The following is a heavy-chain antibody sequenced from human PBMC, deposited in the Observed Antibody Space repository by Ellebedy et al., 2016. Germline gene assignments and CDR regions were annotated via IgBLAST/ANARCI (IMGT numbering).Heavy chain of an antibody. CDR2: ISYDGSNK. V-gene: IGHV3-30*18. Sequence: SLKISXAASGFTFSSYGMHWVRQAPGKGLEWVAVISYDGSNKYYADSVKGRFTISRDNSKNTLYLQMNSLRAEDTAVYYCAKEDTAMVYYYYYGMDVWGQGTTVTVSS. CDR1: GFTFSSYG. D-gene: IGHD5-18*01. CDR3: AKEDTAMVYYYYYGMDV. J-gene: IGHJ6*02.